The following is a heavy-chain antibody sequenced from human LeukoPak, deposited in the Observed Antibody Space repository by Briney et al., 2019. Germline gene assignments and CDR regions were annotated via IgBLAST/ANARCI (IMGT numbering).Heavy chain of an antibody. CDR3: ARGGSSWSYYFDY. CDR1: GFTFSSFG. J-gene: IGHJ4*02. D-gene: IGHD6-13*01. CDR2: IWYDGSNK. Sequence: GGSLRPSCAASGFTFSSFGMHWVRQAPGKGLEWVAVIWYDGSNKYYADSVKGRFTISRDNSKNTLYLQMNSLRAEDTAVYYCARGGSSWSYYFDYWGQGTLVTVSS. V-gene: IGHV3-33*01.